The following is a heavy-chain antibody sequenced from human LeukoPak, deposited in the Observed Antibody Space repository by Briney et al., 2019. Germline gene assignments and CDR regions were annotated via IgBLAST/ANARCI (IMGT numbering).Heavy chain of an antibody. J-gene: IGHJ4*02. CDR2: IYYSGST. D-gene: IGHD3-22*01. V-gene: IGHV4-59*01. Sequence: SETLSLTCTVPGGSISSYYWSWIRQPPGKGLEWIGHIYYSGSTNYNPSLKSRVTISVDTSKNQSSLKLSSVTAADTAVYYCARDANLYYYDSSGYYWSYFDYWGQGTLVTVSS. CDR3: ARDANLYYYDSSGYYWSYFDY. CDR1: GGSISSYY.